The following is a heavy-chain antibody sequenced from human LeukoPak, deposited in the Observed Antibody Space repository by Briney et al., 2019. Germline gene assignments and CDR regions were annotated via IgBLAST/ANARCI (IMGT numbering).Heavy chain of an antibody. J-gene: IGHJ4*02. Sequence: PGGSLRLSCAASGFTFSSYWMSWVRQAPGKGLQWVAHIKEDGSEIYYLDSVKGRFTIARDDAKNSLYLHMNSLRAEDTALYYCVRAGWELDYWGQGTPVTVSS. D-gene: IGHD6-19*01. CDR3: VRAGWELDY. CDR1: GFTFSSYW. CDR2: IKEDGSEI. V-gene: IGHV3-7*01.